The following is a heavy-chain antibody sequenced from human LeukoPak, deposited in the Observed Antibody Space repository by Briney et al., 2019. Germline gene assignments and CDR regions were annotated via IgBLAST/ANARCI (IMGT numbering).Heavy chain of an antibody. J-gene: IGHJ4*02. CDR1: GFSVSSTY. D-gene: IGHD2-2*01. Sequence: GGSLRLSCAASGFSVSSTYMSWVRQAPGKGLQWVSIIYSGGNTYYADSVKGRFTISRDNSKNTLYLQMNSLRAEGTAVYYCAKEGCSTTSCYLWGQGTLVTVSS. CDR3: AKEGCSTTSCYL. V-gene: IGHV3-53*01. CDR2: IYSGGNT.